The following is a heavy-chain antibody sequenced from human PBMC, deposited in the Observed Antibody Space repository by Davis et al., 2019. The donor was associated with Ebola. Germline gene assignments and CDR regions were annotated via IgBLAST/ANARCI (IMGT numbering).Heavy chain of an antibody. J-gene: IGHJ4*02. D-gene: IGHD2-8*02. V-gene: IGHV3-48*04. CDR2: ISSSSSTI. CDR1: GFTFSRYS. CDR3: AKDTRYCTGGVCYFVDY. Sequence: GGSLRLSCAASGFTFSRYSMNWVRQAPGKGLAWVSYISSSSSTIYYADSVKGRFTISRDNAKNSLYLQMNSLRAEDTALYYCAKDTRYCTGGVCYFVDYWGQGTLVTVSS.